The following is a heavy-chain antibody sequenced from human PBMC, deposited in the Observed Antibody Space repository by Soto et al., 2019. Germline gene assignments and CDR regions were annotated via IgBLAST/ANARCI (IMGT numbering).Heavy chain of an antibody. CDR3: ASNLRLGYYDSSGYYYFDY. Sequence: EVQLLESGGGLVQPGGSLRLSCAASGFTFSSYAMSWVRQAPGKGLEWVSAISGSGGSTYYADSVKGRFTNSRDNSKNTLYLQMNSLRAEDTAVYYCASNLRLGYYDSSGYYYFDYWGQGTLVTVSS. CDR2: ISGSGGST. CDR1: GFTFSSYA. J-gene: IGHJ4*02. V-gene: IGHV3-23*01. D-gene: IGHD3-22*01.